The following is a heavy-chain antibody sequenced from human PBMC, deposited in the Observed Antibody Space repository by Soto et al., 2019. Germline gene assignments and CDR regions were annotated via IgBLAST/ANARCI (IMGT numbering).Heavy chain of an antibody. V-gene: IGHV4-4*02. CDR1: GGSISSSNW. CDR2: IYHDGNT. D-gene: IGHD1-1*01. J-gene: IGHJ4*02. CDR3: AKLDGGGY. Sequence: QVQLQESGPGLVKPSGTLSLTCAVSGGSISSSNWWSWVRQPPGKGLEWIGEIYHDGNTHYNLSLESRVTISIDRSTNQFSLTLSSVTAADTAVYYCAKLDGGGYWGQGTLVIVSS.